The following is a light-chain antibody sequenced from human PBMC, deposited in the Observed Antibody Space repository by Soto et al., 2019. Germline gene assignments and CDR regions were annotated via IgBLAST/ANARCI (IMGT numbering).Light chain of an antibody. J-gene: IGKJ4*01. CDR1: QTVLYRSHNMKY. CDR3: QQYYSSPRT. CDR2: WAS. Sequence: DIVMTQSPDSLAVSLGERATINCKSSQTVLYRSHNMKYLSWYQQKPGQPPKLVIYWASTRESGVPDRFSGRGSGTDFTLTISSLQAEDVAVYYCQQYYSSPRTFGGGTKVEIK. V-gene: IGKV4-1*01.